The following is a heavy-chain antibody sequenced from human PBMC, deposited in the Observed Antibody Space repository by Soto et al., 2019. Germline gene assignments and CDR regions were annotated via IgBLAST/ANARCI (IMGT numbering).Heavy chain of an antibody. Sequence: GSLRLSCAASGFTVSSYYWSWIRQPPGKGLEWIGYIYYSGSTNYNPSLKSRVTISVDTSKNQFSLKLSSVTAADTAVYYCARSITMIDNWFDPWGQGTLVTVSS. J-gene: IGHJ5*02. D-gene: IGHD3-22*01. CDR1: GFTVSSYY. V-gene: IGHV4-59*02. CDR2: IYYSGST. CDR3: ARSITMIDNWFDP.